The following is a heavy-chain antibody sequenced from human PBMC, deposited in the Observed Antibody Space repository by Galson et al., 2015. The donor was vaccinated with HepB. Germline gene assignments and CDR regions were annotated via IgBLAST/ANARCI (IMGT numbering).Heavy chain of an antibody. V-gene: IGHV3-30*18. J-gene: IGHJ4*02. CDR1: GFTFSTYD. D-gene: IGHD6-19*01. CDR2: ISYDGSYK. CDR3: AKIKGGGWRGQGYYFDY. Sequence: SLRLSCAASGFTFSTYDMHWVRQAPGKGLEWVAVISYDGSYKFYADSVKGRFTISRDSSTNTLYLQMNSLRTEDTAVYYCAKIKGGGWRGQGYYFDYWGQGTLVTVSS.